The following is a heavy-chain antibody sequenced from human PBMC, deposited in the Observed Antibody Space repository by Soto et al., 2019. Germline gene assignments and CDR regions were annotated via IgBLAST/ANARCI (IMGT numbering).Heavy chain of an antibody. Sequence: GGSLRLSCAASGFTFSSYSMNWVRQAPGKGLEWVSSISSSSSYIYYADSVKGRFTISRDNAKNSLYLQMNSLRAEDTAVYYCARDSPVAGTEDYFDYWGQGTLVTVSS. CDR1: GFTFSSYS. CDR3: ARDSPVAGTEDYFDY. CDR2: ISSSSSYI. V-gene: IGHV3-21*01. J-gene: IGHJ4*02. D-gene: IGHD6-19*01.